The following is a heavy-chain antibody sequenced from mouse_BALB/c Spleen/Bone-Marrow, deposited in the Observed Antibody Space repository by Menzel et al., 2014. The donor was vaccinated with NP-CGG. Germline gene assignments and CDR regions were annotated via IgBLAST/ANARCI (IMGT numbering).Heavy chain of an antibody. J-gene: IGHJ2*01. CDR3: ARPRQLGLPYYFDY. V-gene: IGHV1-14*01. D-gene: IGHD3-2*01. CDR2: INPYNDGT. CDR1: GYTFTSYV. Sequence: LQQSVPELVKPGASVKMSCKASGYTFTSYVMHWVKQEPGQSLEWIGYINPYNDGTKYNEKFKGKATLTSDKSSSQASMELSILTSEGSAVYYCARPRQLGLPYYFDYWGQGNNLTAS.